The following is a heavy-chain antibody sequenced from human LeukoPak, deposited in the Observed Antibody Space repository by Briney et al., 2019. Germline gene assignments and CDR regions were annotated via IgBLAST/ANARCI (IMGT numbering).Heavy chain of an antibody. V-gene: IGHV3-13*01. CDR2: IGTAGDT. CDR3: ARSYGLYGMDV. D-gene: IGHD4-17*01. J-gene: IGHJ6*02. CDR1: GFTFSSYD. Sequence: GGSLRLSCAASGFTFSSYDMHWVRQATGKGLEWVSAIGTAGDTYYPGSVKGRFTISRENAKNSLYLQMNSLRAGDTAVYYCARSYGLYGMDVWGQGTTVTVSS.